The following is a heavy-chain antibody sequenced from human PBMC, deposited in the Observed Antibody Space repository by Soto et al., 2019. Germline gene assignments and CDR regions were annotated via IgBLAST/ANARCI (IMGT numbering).Heavy chain of an antibody. J-gene: IGHJ6*02. CDR1: GFTFSSYE. CDR2: ISSSGSTI. Sequence: PGGALRLSCSASGFTFSSYEMNWVRQAPGKGLEWVSYISSSGSTIYYADSVKGRFTISRDNAKNSLYLQMNSLRAEDTAVYYCARVLGYYYYYGMDVWGQGTTVPVSS. V-gene: IGHV3-48*03. CDR3: ARVLGYYYYYGMDV. D-gene: IGHD3-16*01.